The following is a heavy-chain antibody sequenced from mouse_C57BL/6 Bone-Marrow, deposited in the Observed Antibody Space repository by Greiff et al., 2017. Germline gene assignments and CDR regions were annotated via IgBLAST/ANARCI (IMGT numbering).Heavy chain of an antibody. Sequence: VQLQQSGPELVKPGASVKISCKASGYAFSSSWMNWVKQRPGKGLEWIGRIYPGDGDTNYNGKFKGKATLTADKSSSTAYMQLSSLTSEDSAVYFCARRWLLHAMDYWGQGTSVTVSS. D-gene: IGHD2-3*01. CDR2: IYPGDGDT. CDR1: GYAFSSSW. V-gene: IGHV1-82*01. J-gene: IGHJ4*01. CDR3: ARRWLLHAMDY.